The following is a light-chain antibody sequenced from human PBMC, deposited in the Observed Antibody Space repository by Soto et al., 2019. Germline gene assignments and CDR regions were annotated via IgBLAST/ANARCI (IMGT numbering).Light chain of an antibody. V-gene: IGKV3D-20*02. Sequence: EIMLAHSQDTLAFPLWERCTLXCTTSQNFSSTYLAWYQQKRGQAPRFLIYGASSRATGIPDRFSGSGSGTDFTLTISRLEPEDFAVYYCQQRSNWPWTFGQGTKVDI. J-gene: IGKJ1*01. CDR2: GAS. CDR3: QQRSNWPWT. CDR1: QNFSSTY.